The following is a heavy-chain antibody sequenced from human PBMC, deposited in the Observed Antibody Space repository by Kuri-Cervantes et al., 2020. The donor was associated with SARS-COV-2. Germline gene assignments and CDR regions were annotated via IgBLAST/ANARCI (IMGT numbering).Heavy chain of an antibody. J-gene: IGHJ4*02. CDR3: AKVVEVVVAAAFDY. CDR2: ISGRGDST. D-gene: IGHD2-15*01. CDR1: GFTFTSHA. V-gene: IGHV3-23*01. Sequence: GGSLRLSCAASGFTFTSHAMSWVRQAPGKGLDWVSAISGRGDSTYYADSVKGRFTISRDNAKNSLYLQMSSLRAEDTAVYYCAKVVEVVVAAAFDYWGQGTLVTVSS.